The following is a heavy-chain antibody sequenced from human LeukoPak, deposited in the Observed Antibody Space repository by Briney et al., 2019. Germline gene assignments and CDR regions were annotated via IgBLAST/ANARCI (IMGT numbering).Heavy chain of an antibody. V-gene: IGHV3-21*04. CDR3: AKERECSTTSCYAEGGGNWFDP. CDR1: GFTFSSYS. D-gene: IGHD2-2*01. J-gene: IGHJ5*02. Sequence: GGSLRHSCAASGFTFSSYSMSWVRQAPGKGLEWVSSISSSSTYIYYADSVKGRFTISRDNSKNTLYLQMNSLRAEDTALYYCAKERECSTTSCYAEGGGNWFDPWGQGTLVTVSS. CDR2: ISSSSTYI.